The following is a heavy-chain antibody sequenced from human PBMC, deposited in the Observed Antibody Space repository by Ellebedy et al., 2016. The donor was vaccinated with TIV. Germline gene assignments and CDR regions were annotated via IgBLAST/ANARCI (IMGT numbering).Heavy chain of an antibody. D-gene: IGHD3-22*01. CDR2: LHPSGTP. V-gene: IGHV4-4*07. CDR3: ASHGPQWFDAFDL. Sequence: SETLSLTCAVSGVSITSHFWTWIRQPAGGGLEWIGRLHPSGTPNYNPSLNSRVIMSRDTSKDQFSLKLSSVTAADTAVYYCASHGPQWFDAFDLWGQGTLVTVSS. J-gene: IGHJ3*01. CDR1: GVSITSHF.